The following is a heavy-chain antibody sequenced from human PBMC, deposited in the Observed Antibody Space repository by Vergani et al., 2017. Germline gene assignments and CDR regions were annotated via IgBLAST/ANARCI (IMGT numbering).Heavy chain of an antibody. J-gene: IGHJ5*02. CDR3: ARHGYSSSWAWGSWFDP. V-gene: IGHV1-69*12. Sequence: QVQLVQSGAEVKKPGSSVKVSCKASGGTFSSYAISWVRQAPGQGLEWMGGIIPIFGTANYAQKFQGRVTITADESTSTAYMELSSLRSEDTAVYYCARHGYSSSWAWGSWFDPWGQGTLVTVSS. CDR1: GGTFSSYA. CDR2: IIPIFGTA. D-gene: IGHD6-13*01.